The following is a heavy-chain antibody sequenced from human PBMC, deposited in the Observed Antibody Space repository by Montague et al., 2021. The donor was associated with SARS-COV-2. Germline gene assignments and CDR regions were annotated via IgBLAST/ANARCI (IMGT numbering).Heavy chain of an antibody. Sequence: SETLSLTCTVSGGSIVSSSYYWDWIRQPPGQGLEYIGSLYYSGRTFHNPSLKSRVTMSVDTSRHQFSLNLTSVTAADTAGYFCARHGRRGYSDFDPGRHWGRGTLVTVSS. CDR3: ARHGRRGYSDFDPGRH. D-gene: IGHD5-12*01. V-gene: IGHV4-39*01. CDR1: GGSIVSSSYY. J-gene: IGHJ4*03. CDR2: LYYSGRT.